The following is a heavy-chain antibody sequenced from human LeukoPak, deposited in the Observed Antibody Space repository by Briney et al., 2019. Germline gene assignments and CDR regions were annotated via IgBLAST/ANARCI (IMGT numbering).Heavy chain of an antibody. J-gene: IGHJ5*02. V-gene: IGHV4-59*01. CDR3: ARLTAVGSGSWFDP. CDR2: IYYSGST. CDR1: GGSISSYY. D-gene: IGHD4-23*01. Sequence: SETLSLTCTVSGGSISSYYWSWIRQPPGKGLEWIGYIYYSGSTNYNPSLKSRVTISVDTSKNQFSLKLSSVTAADTAVYYCARLTAVGSGSWFDPWGQGTLVTVSS.